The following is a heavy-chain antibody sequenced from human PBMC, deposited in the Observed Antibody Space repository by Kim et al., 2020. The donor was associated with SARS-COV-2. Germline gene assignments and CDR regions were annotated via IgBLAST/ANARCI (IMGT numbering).Heavy chain of an antibody. CDR1: GITFSWYS. J-gene: IGHJ6*02. Sequence: GGSLRLSCAGSGITFSWYSMSWVRQPPGKGLEWVSYSDIIYNMYYANSVRGRFAISRDNAKNSLYLQMNSLREEDTAVYYCARWGRVKSGYDSEDYNYGLDVWGQGTTVTVSS. CDR3: ARWGRVKSGYDSEDYNYGLDV. CDR2: SDIIYNM. D-gene: IGHD5-12*01. V-gene: IGHV3-48*02.